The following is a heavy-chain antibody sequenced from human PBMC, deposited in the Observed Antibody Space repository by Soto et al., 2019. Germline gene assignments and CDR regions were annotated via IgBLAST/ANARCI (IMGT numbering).Heavy chain of an antibody. V-gene: IGHV4-30-4*01. D-gene: IGHD3-16*01. J-gene: IGHJ4*02. CDR2: VHSIVKT. CDR3: ASGGGYFDY. Sequence: PSETLSLTCTVSGASIRTPDYYWSWIRQPPGKGLEWIGFVHSIVKTYYSPSLMSRATISVDTSKNLFSLRLRSVTAADTAVYYCASGGGYFDYWGRGTLVTVSS. CDR1: GASIRTPDYY.